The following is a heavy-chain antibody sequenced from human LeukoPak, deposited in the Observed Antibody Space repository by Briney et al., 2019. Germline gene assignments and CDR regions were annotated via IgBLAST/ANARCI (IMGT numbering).Heavy chain of an antibody. Sequence: SGGSLRLSCGASGFNFSNYEMNWVRQTPGKGLEWTSYISDSGETTYYADSVKGRFTISRDNAKNSLFLQMDSLRVEDTAIYYCAKARGSYFIPEGMDVWGKGTTVTVSS. CDR2: ISDSGETT. CDR3: AKARGSYFIPEGMDV. J-gene: IGHJ6*03. CDR1: GFNFSNYE. V-gene: IGHV3-48*03. D-gene: IGHD1-26*01.